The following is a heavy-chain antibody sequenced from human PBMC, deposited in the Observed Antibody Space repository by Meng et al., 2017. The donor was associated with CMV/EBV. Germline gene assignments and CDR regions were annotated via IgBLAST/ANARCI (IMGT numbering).Heavy chain of an antibody. CDR1: GGSISSSSYY. V-gene: IGHV4-39*01. Sequence: GSLRLSCTVSGGSISSSSYYWGWIRQPPGKGLEWIGSIYYSGSTYYNPSLKSRVTISVDTSKNQFPLKLSSVTAADTAVYYCARLYGYCDYWGQGTLVTVSS. J-gene: IGHJ4*02. CDR3: ARLYGYCDY. CDR2: IYYSGST. D-gene: IGHD5/OR15-5a*01.